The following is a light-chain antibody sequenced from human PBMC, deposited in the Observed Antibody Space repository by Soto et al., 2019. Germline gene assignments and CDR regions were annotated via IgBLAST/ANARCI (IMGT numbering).Light chain of an antibody. V-gene: IGLV1-40*01. Sequence: QAVVTQPPSVTGAPGQRVTISCTWNNSNIGTGYGVHWYQQFQGTAPRLLSYGDTNRPSGVPDRFSVSKSGTSASLAITGLQAEDEADYYCQSYDSSRFGLIFGGGTKVTVL. CDR2: GDT. J-gene: IGLJ2*01. CDR1: NSNIGTGYG. CDR3: QSYDSSRFGLI.